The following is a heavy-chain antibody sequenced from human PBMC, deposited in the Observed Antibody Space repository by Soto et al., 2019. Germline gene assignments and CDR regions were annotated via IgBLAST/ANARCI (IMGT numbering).Heavy chain of an antibody. CDR3: ARGINEGGGSYYQFDY. J-gene: IGHJ4*02. V-gene: IGHV4-34*01. Sequence: SETLSLTCAVYGGSFSGYYWSWIRQPPGKGLEWIGEINHSGSTNYNPSLKSRVTISVDTSKNQFSLKLSSVTAADTAVYYCARGINEGGGSYYQFDYWGQGTLVTVSS. CDR2: INHSGST. CDR1: GGSFSGYY. D-gene: IGHD1-26*01.